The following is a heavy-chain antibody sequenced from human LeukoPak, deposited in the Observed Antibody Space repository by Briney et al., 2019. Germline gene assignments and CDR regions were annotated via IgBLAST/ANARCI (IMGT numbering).Heavy chain of an antibody. J-gene: IGHJ4*02. CDR2: IRSKANSYAT. Sequence: GGSMRLSCAASGFTFSGSAMHWVRQASGKGLEWVGRIRSKANSYATAYAASVKGRFTISRDDSKNTAYLQMNSLKTEDTAVYYCTRTVFGDYAYWGQGTLVTVSS. CDR3: TRTVFGDYAY. CDR1: GFTFSGSA. D-gene: IGHD4-17*01. V-gene: IGHV3-73*01.